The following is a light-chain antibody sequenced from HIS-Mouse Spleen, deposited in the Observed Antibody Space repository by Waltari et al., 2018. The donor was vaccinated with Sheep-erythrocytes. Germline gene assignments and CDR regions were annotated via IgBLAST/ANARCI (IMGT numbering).Light chain of an antibody. CDR3: QAWDSSTAV. V-gene: IGLV3-1*01. CDR1: KLGDKY. Sequence: SYELTQPPSVSVSPGQTASITCSGDKLGDKYACWYQQKPGQSPVLVIYQDSKRPSGMPGRLSGSNSGNTATMTISGTQAMDEADYYCQAWDSSTAVFGGGTKLTVL. CDR2: QDS. J-gene: IGLJ2*01.